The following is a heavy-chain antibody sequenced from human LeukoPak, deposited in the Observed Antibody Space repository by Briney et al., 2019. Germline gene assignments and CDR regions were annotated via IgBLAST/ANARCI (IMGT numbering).Heavy chain of an antibody. CDR1: GGSISIAHYF. CDR2: TYYDGST. D-gene: IGHD6-19*01. CDR3: ARWIGLVRVNWFDP. V-gene: IGHV4-39*07. Sequence: PSETLSLTCTVSGGSISIAHYFWGWIRQPPGKGLEWIGSTYYDGSTYYNPSLKSRVTISRGTSKDQFSLRLSSVTAADTAVYYCARWIGLVRVNWFDPWGQGTLVTVSS. J-gene: IGHJ5*02.